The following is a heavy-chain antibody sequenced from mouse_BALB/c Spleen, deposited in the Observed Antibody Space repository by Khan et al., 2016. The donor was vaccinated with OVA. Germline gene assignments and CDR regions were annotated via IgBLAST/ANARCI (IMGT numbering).Heavy chain of an antibody. CDR3: ARGYFGNYEFVY. J-gene: IGHJ3*01. Sequence: QVQLQQSGAELVKPGASVKLSCKTSGYTFTSYWIQWVKQRPGQGLGWIGQIFPGTGTTYYNENFKGKATLTVDTSSSTAYMQLLSLTSEDSAVYFCARGYFGNYEFVYWGQGTLVTGSP. CDR1: GYTFTSYW. D-gene: IGHD2-1*01. V-gene: IGHV1S132*01. CDR2: IFPGTGTT.